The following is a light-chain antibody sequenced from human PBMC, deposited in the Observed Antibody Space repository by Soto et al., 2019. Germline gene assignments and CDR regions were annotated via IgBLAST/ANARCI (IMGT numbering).Light chain of an antibody. CDR2: DAS. V-gene: IGKV3-11*01. CDR3: QQRSNWARS. CDR1: QSVSSY. J-gene: IGKJ2*03. Sequence: EIVLPQSTATLSLSPGERATLSCWASQSVSSYLAWYQQKPGQAPRLLIYDASNRATGIPARFSGSGSGTDFTLTISSLEPEDFAVYYCQQRSNWARSFGQGTKRESK.